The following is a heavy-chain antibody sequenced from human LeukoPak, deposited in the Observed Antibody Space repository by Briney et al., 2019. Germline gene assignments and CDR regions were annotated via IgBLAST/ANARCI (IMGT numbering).Heavy chain of an antibody. CDR2: IYSGGST. CDR3: AARYCSSTSCYKYYYGMDV. J-gene: IGHJ6*02. V-gene: IGHV3-53*01. CDR1: GFTVSSSY. D-gene: IGHD2-2*02. Sequence: PGGSLRLSCAASGFTVSSSYMSWVRQAPGKGLEWVSVIYSGGSTYYADSVKGRFTISRDNSKNTLYLQMNSLRAEDTAVYYCAARYCSSTSCYKYYYGMDVWGQGTTVTVSS.